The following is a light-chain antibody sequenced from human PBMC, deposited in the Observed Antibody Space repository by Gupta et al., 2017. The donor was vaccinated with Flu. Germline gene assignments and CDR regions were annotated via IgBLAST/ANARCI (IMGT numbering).Light chain of an antibody. CDR2: DVK. V-gene: IGLV2-11*01. CDR1: SNDVGAFDY. CDR3: NSYGAATV. Sequence: TGTSNDVGAFDYDSWYQHHPGQAPKLIIYDVKKPPSGVPDRCTGSKSGNTASLTISGHQPQDEADQYCNSYGAATVFGGGTRLTVL. J-gene: IGLJ3*02.